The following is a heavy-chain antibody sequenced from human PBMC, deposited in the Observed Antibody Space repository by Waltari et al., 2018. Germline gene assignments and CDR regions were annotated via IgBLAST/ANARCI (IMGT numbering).Heavy chain of an antibody. CDR3: ARDPPYYDILTGLSWFDP. Sequence: QVQMVQSGAEVKKPGSSVKVSCKASGGTFSSSAISWVRQAPGQGLEWMGRIIPIFGTANYAQKFQGRVTITADKSTNTAYMELSSLRSEDTAVYYCARDPPYYDILTGLSWFDPWGQGTLVTVSS. V-gene: IGHV1-69*08. J-gene: IGHJ5*02. D-gene: IGHD3-9*01. CDR1: GGTFSSSA. CDR2: IIPIFGTA.